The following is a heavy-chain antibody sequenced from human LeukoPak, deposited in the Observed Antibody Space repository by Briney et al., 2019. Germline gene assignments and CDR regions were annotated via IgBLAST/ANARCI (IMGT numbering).Heavy chain of an antibody. CDR1: GGSISSGDYY. Sequence: SETLSLTCTVSGGSISSGDYYWRWIRQPPGKGLEWIGYIYYSGSTYYNPSLKSRVTISVGTSKNQFSLKLSSVTAADTAVYYCARDEGGTLDYWGQGTLVTVSS. D-gene: IGHD1-1*01. CDR3: ARDEGGTLDY. CDR2: IYYSGST. J-gene: IGHJ4*02. V-gene: IGHV4-30-4*01.